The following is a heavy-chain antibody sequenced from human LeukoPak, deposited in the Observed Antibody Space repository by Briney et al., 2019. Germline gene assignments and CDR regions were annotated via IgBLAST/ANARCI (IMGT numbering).Heavy chain of an antibody. CDR2: IYSGGST. Sequence: GGSLRLSCAASGFTFSSYWMSWVRQAPGKGLEWVSVIYSGGSTYYADSVKGRFTISRDNSKNTLYLQMNSLRVEDTAVYYCARDMMGATLYFDSWGQGTLVTVSS. CDR3: ARDMMGATLYFDS. D-gene: IGHD1-26*01. CDR1: GFTFSSYW. V-gene: IGHV3-53*01. J-gene: IGHJ4*02.